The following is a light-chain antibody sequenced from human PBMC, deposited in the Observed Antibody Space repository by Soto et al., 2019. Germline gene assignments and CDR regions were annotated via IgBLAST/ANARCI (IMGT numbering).Light chain of an antibody. CDR3: QQRSNWPLT. J-gene: IGKJ4*01. Sequence: EIVLTQSPATLSLSPGERATLSCRASQSVSSYLAWYQQKPGQAPRLLIYDASNGATGIPARFSGSGSGTDFTLTISSLEPGDFAVYYCQQRSNWPLTFGGGTKVDIK. V-gene: IGKV3-11*01. CDR1: QSVSSY. CDR2: DAS.